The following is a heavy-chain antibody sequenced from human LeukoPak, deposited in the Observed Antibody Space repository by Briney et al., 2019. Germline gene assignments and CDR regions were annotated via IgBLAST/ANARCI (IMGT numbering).Heavy chain of an antibody. D-gene: IGHD6-13*01. CDR3: AREVSTGSSWYRDAFDI. V-gene: IGHV1-8*01. CDR2: MNPNSGNT. CDR1: GYTFTSYD. Sequence: GASVKVSCKASGYTFTSYDINWVRQATGQGLEWMGWMNPNSGNTGYAQKFQGKVTMTRNTSISTAYMELSSLRSEDTAVYYCAREVSTGSSWYRDAFDIWGQGTMVTVSS. J-gene: IGHJ3*02.